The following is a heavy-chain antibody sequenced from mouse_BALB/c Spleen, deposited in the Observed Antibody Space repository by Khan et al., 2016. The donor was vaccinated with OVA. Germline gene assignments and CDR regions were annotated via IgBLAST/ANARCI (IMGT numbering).Heavy chain of an antibody. Sequence: VRLQQSGPELLKPGASVKIPCKASGYTFTDYNMDWVKQSHGKSLEWIGDINPNHGGTIYNQKFKGKATLTVDKSSSTAYMELRSLTSEDTAVYYCARGGYGSFAYWGQGTLVTVSA. CDR3: ARGGYGSFAY. CDR1: GYTFTDYN. D-gene: IGHD2-10*02. CDR2: INPNHGGT. V-gene: IGHV1-18*01. J-gene: IGHJ3*01.